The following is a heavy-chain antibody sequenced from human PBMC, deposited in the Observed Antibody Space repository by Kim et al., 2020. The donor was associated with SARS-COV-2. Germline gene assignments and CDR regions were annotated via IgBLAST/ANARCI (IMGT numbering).Heavy chain of an antibody. CDR3: ARNDYFDY. Sequence: NGKIKNSEKFQDRITGTRDTSAGTVYMELGSLRSEDTAVYYCARNDYFDYWGQGTLVTVSS. J-gene: IGHJ4*02. V-gene: IGHV1-3*01. CDR2: NGKI.